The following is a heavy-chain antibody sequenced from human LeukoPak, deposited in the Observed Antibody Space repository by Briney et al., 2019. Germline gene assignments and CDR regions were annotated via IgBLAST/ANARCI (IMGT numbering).Heavy chain of an antibody. V-gene: IGHV3-21*01. CDR1: GFTFSSST. CDR3: VRIPNSANFPNWFDP. CDR2: ISSSSNYI. D-gene: IGHD4/OR15-4a*01. Sequence: PGGSLRLSCAASGFTFSSSTMNWVRQAPGKGLEWVSSISSSSNYIYYADSVKGRFTISRDNAKNSLYSQMNSLRADDTAVYYCVRIPNSANFPNWFDPWGQGTLVTVSS. J-gene: IGHJ5*02.